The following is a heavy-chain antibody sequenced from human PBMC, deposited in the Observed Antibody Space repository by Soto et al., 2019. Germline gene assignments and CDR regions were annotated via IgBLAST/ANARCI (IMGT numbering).Heavy chain of an antibody. CDR1: GYTFTSYG. V-gene: IGHV1-18*04. J-gene: IGHJ4*02. CDR3: SRFGAYGSH. Sequence: QVQLVQSGPELKKPGASVKVSCKASGYTFTSYGISWVRQAPGQGLEWMGRINANNGDTDYRQKFQGRITMTADASTDTVYMDLRNVTTEDTVVYYCSRFGAYGSHWGEGTQITIAS. D-gene: IGHD1-26*01. CDR2: INANNGDT.